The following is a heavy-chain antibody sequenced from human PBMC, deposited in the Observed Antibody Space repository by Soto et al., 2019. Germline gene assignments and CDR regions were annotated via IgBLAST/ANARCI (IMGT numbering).Heavy chain of an antibody. Sequence: PSETLSLTCAVYGVSFSGYYWSWIRQPPGKGLEWIGEISHSGSTNYNPSLKSRVTISVVPTKHQFSLKLTSVPAAGTAVYYCASGVGAMVRGETAASGMDVWGQGTTVTVSS. CDR1: GVSFSGYY. CDR3: ASGVGAMVRGETAASGMDV. CDR2: ISHSGST. J-gene: IGHJ6*02. D-gene: IGHD3-10*01. V-gene: IGHV4-34*01.